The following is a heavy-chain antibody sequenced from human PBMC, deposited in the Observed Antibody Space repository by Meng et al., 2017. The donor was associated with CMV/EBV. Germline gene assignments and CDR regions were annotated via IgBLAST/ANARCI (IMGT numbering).Heavy chain of an antibody. CDR3: ARLSGPQYYSDISGYYNY. V-gene: IGHV1-18*01. CDR1: GYTFTSYG. Sequence: ASVKVSCKASGYTFTSYGISWVRQAPGQGLEWMGWISAYNGNTNYAQKLQGRVTMTTDTSTSTAYMVLRSLRSDDTAVYYCARLSGPQYYSDISGYYNYWGQGTLVTVSS. CDR2: ISAYNGNT. J-gene: IGHJ4*02. D-gene: IGHD3-22*01.